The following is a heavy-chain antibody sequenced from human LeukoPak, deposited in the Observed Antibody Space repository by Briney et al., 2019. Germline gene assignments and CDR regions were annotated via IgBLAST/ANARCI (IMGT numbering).Heavy chain of an antibody. CDR2: ISSNGGST. J-gene: IGHJ3*02. D-gene: IGHD1-26*01. Sequence: GSLRLSCAASGFTFSSYAMHWVRQAPGEGMEYVSAISSNGGSTYYANSVKGRFTISRDNSKNTLYLQMGSLRAEDMAVYYCARALVGATTVDAFDIWGQGTMVTVSS. CDR1: GFTFSSYA. V-gene: IGHV3-64*01. CDR3: ARALVGATTVDAFDI.